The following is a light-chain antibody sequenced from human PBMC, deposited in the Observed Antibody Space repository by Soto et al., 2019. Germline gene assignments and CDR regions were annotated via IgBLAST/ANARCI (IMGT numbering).Light chain of an antibody. J-gene: IGLJ1*01. V-gene: IGLV2-14*01. CDR1: SSDIGAFNF. CDR3: TSYTTSNTFV. Sequence: QSVLTQPASVSGSPGQAITISCSGTSSDIGAFNFVSWYQHHPGKAPKLIIYDVTNRPSGVSNRFSGSKSGNTASLTISGLQSEDEADYYCTSYTTSNTFVFGSGTKVTVL. CDR2: DVT.